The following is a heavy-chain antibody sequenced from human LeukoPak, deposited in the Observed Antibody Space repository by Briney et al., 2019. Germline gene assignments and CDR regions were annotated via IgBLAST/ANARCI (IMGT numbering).Heavy chain of an antibody. V-gene: IGHV3-23*01. Sequence: GGSLRLSCAASGFTFSSYAMSWVRQAPGKGLEWVSRISGSGGSTYYADSVKGRFTISRDNSKNTLYLQMNSLRAEDTAVYYCARDRDIVVVTAIFDYWGQGTLVTVSS. CDR1: GFTFSSYA. CDR2: ISGSGGST. CDR3: ARDRDIVVVTAIFDY. D-gene: IGHD2-21*02. J-gene: IGHJ4*02.